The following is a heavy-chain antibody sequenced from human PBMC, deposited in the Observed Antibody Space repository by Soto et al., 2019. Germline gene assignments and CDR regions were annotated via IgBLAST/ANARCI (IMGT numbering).Heavy chain of an antibody. Sequence: SETLSLTCAVYGGSFSCYYWSWIRQPPGKGLEWIGEINHSGSTNYNPSLKSRVTISVDTSKNQFSLKLSSVTAADTAVYYCARVGVVPAAPRLRWFDPWGQGTLVTVSS. V-gene: IGHV4-34*01. J-gene: IGHJ5*02. CDR1: GGSFSCYY. D-gene: IGHD2-2*01. CDR3: ARVGVVPAAPRLRWFDP. CDR2: INHSGST.